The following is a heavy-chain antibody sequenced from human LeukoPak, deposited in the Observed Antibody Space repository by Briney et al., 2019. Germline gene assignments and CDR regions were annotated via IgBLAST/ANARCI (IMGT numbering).Heavy chain of an antibody. CDR1: GYSLTSYW. CDR3: AAAWYYDFWSGFPKAGFDY. J-gene: IGHJ4*02. Sequence: GESLKISCKGSGYSLTSYWIGWVRQMPGKGLEWMGIIYRGDSDTRYSPSFQGQVTISADKSISTAYLQWSSLKASDTAMYYCAAAWYYDFWSGFPKAGFDYWGQGTLVTVSS. D-gene: IGHD3-3*01. CDR2: IYRGDSDT. V-gene: IGHV5-51*01.